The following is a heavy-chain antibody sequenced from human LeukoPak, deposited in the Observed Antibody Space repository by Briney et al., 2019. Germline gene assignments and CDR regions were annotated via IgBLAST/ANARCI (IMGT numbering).Heavy chain of an antibody. J-gene: IGHJ4*02. V-gene: IGHV4-59*12. CDR3: ARAAGYSYGID. Sequence: PSETLSLTCTVSGGSISSYYWSWIRQPPGKGLEWIGYIYYSGSTNYNPSLKSRVTISVDTSKNQFSLKLSSVTAADTAVYYCARAAGYSYGIDWGQGTLVTVSS. CDR1: GGSISSYY. CDR2: IYYSGST. D-gene: IGHD5-18*01.